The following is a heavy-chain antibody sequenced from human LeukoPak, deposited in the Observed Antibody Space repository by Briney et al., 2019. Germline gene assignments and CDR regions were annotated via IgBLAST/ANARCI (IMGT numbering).Heavy chain of an antibody. CDR2: IYYSGDT. Sequence: SETLSLTCTVSRGSISGYSWSWIRQSPGGGLEWIGHIYYSGDTAYNPSLRSRVTLSVDTSKNQFSLQLRSVNTGDTAVYYCVRGPYGASISKWFDPWGQGTQVIVSP. V-gene: IGHV4-59*01. CDR1: RGSISGYS. D-gene: IGHD4/OR15-4a*01. J-gene: IGHJ5*02. CDR3: VRGPYGASISKWFDP.